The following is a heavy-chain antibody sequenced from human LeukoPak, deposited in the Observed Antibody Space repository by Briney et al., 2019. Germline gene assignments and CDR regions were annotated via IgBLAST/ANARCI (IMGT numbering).Heavy chain of an antibody. J-gene: IGHJ4*02. CDR2: ISSGGSVM. V-gene: IGHV3-48*01. Sequence: GGSLRLSCGASGYTFSDYTMNWVRQAPGKGPEWISYISSGGSVMHYADSVKGRFTISRDNVENSLYLQMNSLRVENTAVYYCTRDLEYWGQGVLVTVSS. CDR1: GYTFSDYT. CDR3: TRDLEY.